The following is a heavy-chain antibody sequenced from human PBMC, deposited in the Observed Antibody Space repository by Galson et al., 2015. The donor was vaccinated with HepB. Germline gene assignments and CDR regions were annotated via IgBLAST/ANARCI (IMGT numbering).Heavy chain of an antibody. V-gene: IGHV4-61*01. D-gene: IGHD6-19*01. CDR1: GDSVSSGSYY. J-gene: IGHJ4*02. Sequence: TLSLTCTVSGDSVSSGSYYWNWIRQPPGKGLEWIGYIYYSGSTNYNPSLESRVSISVDTSKNQLSLKLKSVTAADTAVYYCAREPAVAAKLCYFDYWGQGILVTVSS. CDR2: IYYSGST. CDR3: AREPAVAAKLCYFDY.